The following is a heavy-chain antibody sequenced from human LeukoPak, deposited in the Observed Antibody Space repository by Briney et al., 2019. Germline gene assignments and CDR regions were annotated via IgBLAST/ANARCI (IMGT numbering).Heavy chain of an antibody. V-gene: IGHV3-66*01. J-gene: IGHJ6*02. CDR2: IYSGGST. CDR3: AREKDYGDPYYYYGMDL. D-gene: IGHD4-17*01. CDR1: GFTVSSNY. Sequence: GALTFSCAASGFTVSSNYMSWVRQAPGKGLEWGSVIYSGGSTYYADSVKGRFTISRDNSKNTLYLQMNSLRAEDTAVYYCAREKDYGDPYYYYGMDLWGQGATLTVSS.